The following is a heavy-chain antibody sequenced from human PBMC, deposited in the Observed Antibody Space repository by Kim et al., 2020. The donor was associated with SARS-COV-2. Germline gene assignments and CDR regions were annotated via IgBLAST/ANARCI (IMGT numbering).Heavy chain of an antibody. D-gene: IGHD3-22*01. J-gene: IGHJ3*02. V-gene: IGHV3-33*01. CDR1: GFTFSSYG. Sequence: GGSLRLSCAASGFTFSSYGMHWVRQAPGKGLEWVAVIWYDGSNKYYADSVKGRFTISRDNSKNTLYLQMNSLRAEDTAVYYCARGDYYDNYNAFDIWGQGTMVTVSS. CDR2: IWYDGSNK. CDR3: ARGDYYDNYNAFDI.